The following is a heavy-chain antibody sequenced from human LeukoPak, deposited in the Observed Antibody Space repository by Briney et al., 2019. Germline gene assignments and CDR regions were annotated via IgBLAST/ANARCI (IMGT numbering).Heavy chain of an antibody. CDR2: INHSGST. D-gene: IGHD3-22*01. Sequence: SETLSLTCAVYGGSFSGYYWSWIRQPPGKGLEWIGEINHSGSTNYNPSLKSQVTISVDTSKNQFSLKLSSVTAADTAVYYCASLSSSTYYYDSSGYSDFDYWGQGTLVTVSS. CDR3: ASLSSSTYYYDSSGYSDFDY. J-gene: IGHJ4*02. CDR1: GGSFSGYY. V-gene: IGHV4-34*01.